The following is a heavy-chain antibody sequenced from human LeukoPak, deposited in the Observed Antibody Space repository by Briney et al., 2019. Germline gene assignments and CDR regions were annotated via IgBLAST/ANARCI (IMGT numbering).Heavy chain of an antibody. Sequence: PGGSLRLSCAASGFTFSSYAMSWVRQAPGKGLEWVSAISGSGGSTYYADSVKGRFTISRDNSKNTLYLQMNSLRAEDTAVYYCAKPPLWFGAFEMYNWFDPWGQGTLVTVSS. CDR3: AKPPLWFGAFEMYNWFDP. J-gene: IGHJ5*01. V-gene: IGHV3-23*01. CDR2: ISGSGGST. CDR1: GFTFSSYA. D-gene: IGHD3-10*01.